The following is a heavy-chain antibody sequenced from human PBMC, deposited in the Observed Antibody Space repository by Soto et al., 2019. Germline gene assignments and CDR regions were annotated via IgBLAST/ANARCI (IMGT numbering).Heavy chain of an antibody. V-gene: IGHV3-21*01. D-gene: IGHD6-6*01. CDR1: GFTFSSYS. CDR3: AREYSSSAPIDY. Sequence: PGRSLRLSCAASGFTFSSYSMNWVRQAPGKGLEWVSSISSSSSYIYYADSVKGRFTISRDNAKNSLYLQMNSLRAEDTAVYYCAREYSSSAPIDYWGQGTLVTVSS. J-gene: IGHJ4*02. CDR2: ISSSSSYI.